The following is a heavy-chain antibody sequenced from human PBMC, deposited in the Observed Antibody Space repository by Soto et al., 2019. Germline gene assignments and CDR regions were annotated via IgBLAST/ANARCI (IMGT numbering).Heavy chain of an antibody. CDR1: GAIFTNFD. CDR3: ARYIYGQGFKA. V-gene: IGHV1-8*01. Sequence: QVQLVQPGAELRKPGASVKASCKASGAIFTNFDFNGGRQATGQGLEWIGWMRANSGDTGHDQKFQGRVSMTRDTSMSTAYMELSSLRAEDTAVYYCARYIYGQGFKAWGQGTLVFVSS. J-gene: IGHJ5*02. CDR2: MRANSGDT. D-gene: IGHD3-3*02.